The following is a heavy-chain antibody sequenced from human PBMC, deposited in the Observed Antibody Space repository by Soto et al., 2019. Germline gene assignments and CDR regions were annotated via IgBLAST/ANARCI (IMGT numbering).Heavy chain of an antibody. CDR1: GFTFSRYS. D-gene: IGHD2-2*01. CDR2: ISSSSSYI. J-gene: IGHJ4*02. V-gene: IGHV3-21*01. Sequence: PGGSLRLSCAASGFTFSRYSMHWARQAPGKGQEWVSSISSSSSYIYYADSVKGRFTISRDNAKNSLYMQMNSLRAEDIAVYYCASGPIKSSSYRGSQFYYWGQGTLVTVSS. CDR3: ASGPIKSSSYRGSQFYY.